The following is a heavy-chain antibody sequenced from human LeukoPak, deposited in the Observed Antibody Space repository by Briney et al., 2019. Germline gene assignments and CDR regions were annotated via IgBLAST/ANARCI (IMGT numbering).Heavy chain of an antibody. CDR1: GYTFTSYG. Sequence: ASVKVSCKASGYTFTSYGISWVRQAPGQGLEWMGWISAYNGNTNYAQKFQGRVTITADKSTSTAYMELSSLRSEDTAVYYCARVGHCSSTSCPYTDYWGQGTLVTVSS. CDR2: ISAYNGNT. J-gene: IGHJ4*02. D-gene: IGHD2-2*01. V-gene: IGHV1-18*01. CDR3: ARVGHCSSTSCPYTDY.